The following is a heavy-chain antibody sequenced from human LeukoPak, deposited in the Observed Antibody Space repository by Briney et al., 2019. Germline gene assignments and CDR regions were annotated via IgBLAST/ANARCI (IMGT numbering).Heavy chain of an antibody. Sequence: SQTLSLTCAISGDSVSSDSASWNWIRQSPSRGHEWLGRTYYRSKWFNDYAVSVKSRITINPDTSKNKFSLQLNSVTPEDTAVYYCARDYYYGMDVWGQGTTVTVSS. CDR3: ARDYYYGMDV. CDR1: GDSVSSDSAS. CDR2: TYYRSKWFN. V-gene: IGHV6-1*01. J-gene: IGHJ6*02.